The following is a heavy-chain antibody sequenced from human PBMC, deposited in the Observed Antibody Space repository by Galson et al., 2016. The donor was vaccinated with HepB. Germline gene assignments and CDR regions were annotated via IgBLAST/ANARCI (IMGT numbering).Heavy chain of an antibody. CDR3: ARVAAKESWGNTILGVVSNWFDP. Sequence: SLRLSCAASGFTFDNYPMHWVRQAPGKGLEWVSSISSSSFFIYYADTVKGRFTISRDNANNSLYLQMNSLRAEDTAVYYCARVAAKESWGNTILGVVSNWFDPWGQGTLVTVSS. CDR1: GFTFDNYP. D-gene: IGHD3-3*01. V-gene: IGHV3-21*01. CDR2: ISSSSFFI. J-gene: IGHJ5*02.